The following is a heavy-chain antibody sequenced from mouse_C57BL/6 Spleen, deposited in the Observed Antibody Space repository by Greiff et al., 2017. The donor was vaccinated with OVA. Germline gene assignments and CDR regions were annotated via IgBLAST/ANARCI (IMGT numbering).Heavy chain of an antibody. Sequence: VKLMESGAELVRPGTSVKMSCKASGYTFTNYWIGWAKQRPGHGLEWIGDIYPGGGYTNYNEKFKGKATLTTDKSSSPAYMQFRSLTSEDSAIYYWAREGTGTGSYFDYWGQGTTLTVSS. CDR2: IYPGGGYT. CDR1: GYTFTNYW. CDR3: AREGTGTGSYFDY. D-gene: IGHD4-1*01. J-gene: IGHJ2*01. V-gene: IGHV1-63*01.